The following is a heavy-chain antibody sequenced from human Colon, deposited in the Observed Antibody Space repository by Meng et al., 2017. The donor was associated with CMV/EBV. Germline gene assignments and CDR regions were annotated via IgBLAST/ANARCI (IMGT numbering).Heavy chain of an antibody. CDR3: TSQYDFWSGYYAAVGYDGMDV. V-gene: IGHV3-48*04. J-gene: IGHJ6*02. Sequence: GESLKISCAASGFTFSSYGMNWVRQAPGKGLEWVSYISSSGSTIYYSDSLKGRFTISRDNAKNSLYLQMNSLRGEDTAVYYCTSQYDFWSGYYAAVGYDGMDVWGQGTTVTVSS. D-gene: IGHD3-3*01. CDR1: GFTFSSYG. CDR2: ISSSGSTI.